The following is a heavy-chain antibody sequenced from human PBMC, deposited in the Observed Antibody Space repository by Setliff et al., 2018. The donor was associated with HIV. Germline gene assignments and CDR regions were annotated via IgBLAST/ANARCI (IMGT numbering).Heavy chain of an antibody. Sequence: GESLKISCAASGFTFSSYSMNWVRQAPGKGLEWVSYISSSRSTIYYADSVRGRFTISRDNAKKSLYLQMSSLRAEDTAVYYCARTGYSSSWYTYYYYYMDVWGKGTTVTVSS. CDR1: GFTFSSYS. V-gene: IGHV3-48*01. CDR3: ARTGYSSSWYTYYYYYMDV. CDR2: ISSSRSTI. J-gene: IGHJ6*03. D-gene: IGHD6-13*01.